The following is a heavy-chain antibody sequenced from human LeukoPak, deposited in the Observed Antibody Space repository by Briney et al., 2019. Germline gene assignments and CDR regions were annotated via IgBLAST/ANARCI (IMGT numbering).Heavy chain of an antibody. Sequence: GGSLRLSCAASGFTFSSYSMNWVRQAPGKGLEWVSSISSSSSYIYYADSVKGRFTISRDNAKNSLYLQVNSLRAEDTAVYYCARDLEYSYAPIWGQGTLVTVSS. CDR1: GFTFSSYS. CDR2: ISSSSSYI. CDR3: ARDLEYSYAPI. D-gene: IGHD5-18*01. J-gene: IGHJ4*02. V-gene: IGHV3-21*01.